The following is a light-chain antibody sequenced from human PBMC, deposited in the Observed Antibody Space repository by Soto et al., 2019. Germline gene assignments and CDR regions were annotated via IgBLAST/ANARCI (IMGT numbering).Light chain of an antibody. V-gene: IGKV3-15*01. J-gene: IGKJ1*01. CDR1: QSVSST. CDR2: GAS. CDR3: QQYNDWPQT. Sequence: EIVMTQSPATLSVSPGERATLSYRASQSVSSTVAWYQQKPGQAPRLLMYGASARATGIPARFSGSGSGTEFTLTISSLQSEDFAVYYCQQYNDWPQTFGQGTKVEIK.